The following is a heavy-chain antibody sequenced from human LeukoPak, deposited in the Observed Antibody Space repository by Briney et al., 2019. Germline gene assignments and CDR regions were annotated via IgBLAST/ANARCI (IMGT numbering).Heavy chain of an antibody. CDR3: ARDQLPMGYSYGYQEDYFDY. J-gene: IGHJ4*02. CDR2: ISSSSSTI. Sequence: PGGSLRLSCAASGFTFSSYSMNWVRQAPGKGLEWVSYISSSSSTIYYADSVKGRFTISRDNAKNSLYLQMNSLRAEDTAVCYCARDQLPMGYSYGYQEDYFDYWGQGTLVTVSS. D-gene: IGHD5-18*01. CDR1: GFTFSSYS. V-gene: IGHV3-48*01.